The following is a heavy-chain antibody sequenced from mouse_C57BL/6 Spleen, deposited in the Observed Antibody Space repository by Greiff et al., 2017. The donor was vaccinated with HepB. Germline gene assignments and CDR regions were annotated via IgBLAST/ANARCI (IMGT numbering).Heavy chain of an antibody. J-gene: IGHJ3*01. V-gene: IGHV14-1*01. Sequence: EVQLQQSGAELVRPGASVKLSCTASGFNIKDYYMHWVKQRPEQGLEWIGRIDPEDGDTEYAPKFQGKATMTADTSSNTAYLQLSRLTSEDTAVYYCTTPLRWLAFAYWGHGTLVTVSA. CDR1: GFNIKDYY. CDR2: IDPEDGDT. D-gene: IGHD2-3*01. CDR3: TTPLRWLAFAY.